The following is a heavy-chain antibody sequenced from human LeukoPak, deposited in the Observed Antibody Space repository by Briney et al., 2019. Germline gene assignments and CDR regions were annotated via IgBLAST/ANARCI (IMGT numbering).Heavy chain of an antibody. D-gene: IGHD2-15*01. CDR1: GGSFRGYY. CDR2: INHSGST. Sequence: PSETLSLTCAVYGGSFRGYYWSWIRQPPGKGLEWIGEINHSGSTNYNPSLKSRVTISVDTSKNQFSLKLSSVTAADTAVYYCARGGNIVVVVAATEPSDYWGQGTLVTVSS. V-gene: IGHV4-34*01. CDR3: ARGGNIVVVVAATEPSDY. J-gene: IGHJ4*02.